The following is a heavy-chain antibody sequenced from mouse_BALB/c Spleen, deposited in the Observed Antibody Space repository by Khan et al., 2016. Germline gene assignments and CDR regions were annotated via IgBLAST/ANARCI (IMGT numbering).Heavy chain of an antibody. D-gene: IGHD1-1*01. CDR2: ISDGGSYT. J-gene: IGHJ4*01. V-gene: IGHV5-4*02. CDR3: VRGGGVDYGSRHYYAMDY. CDR1: GFTFSDYY. Sequence: EVELVESGGGLVKPGGSLKLSCAASGFTFSDYYMYWVRQTPEKRLEWVATISDGGSYTYYPDSVKGRFTISRDNAKNNLYLQMSSLKSEDTAMYYCVRGGGVDYGSRHYYAMDYWGQGTSVTVSS.